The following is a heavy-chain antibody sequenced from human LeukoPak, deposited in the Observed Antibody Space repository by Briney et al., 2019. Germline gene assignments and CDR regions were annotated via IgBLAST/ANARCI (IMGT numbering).Heavy chain of an antibody. J-gene: IGHJ4*02. D-gene: IGHD3-22*01. CDR2: ISSNGGST. CDR1: GFIFSSFD. V-gene: IGHV3-23*01. CDR3: AKELRTYDSSGYFDY. Sequence: GGSLRLSCAASGFIFSSFDINWVRQAPGKGPEWVSTISSNGGSTYYADSVKGRFTISRDNSKSTLYLQMNSLRDEDTAVYYCAKELRTYDSSGYFDYWGQGTLVTASS.